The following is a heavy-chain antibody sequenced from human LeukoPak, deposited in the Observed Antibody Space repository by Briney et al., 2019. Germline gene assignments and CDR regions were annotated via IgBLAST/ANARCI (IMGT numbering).Heavy chain of an antibody. Sequence: PSETLSLTCTVSGGSISSYYWSRIRQPPGKGLEWIGYIYYSGSTNYNPSLKSRVTISVDTSKNQFSLKLSSVTAADTAVYYCARHTYYYDSSGYYYYFDYWGQGTLVTVSS. D-gene: IGHD3-22*01. CDR3: ARHTYYYDSSGYYYYFDY. J-gene: IGHJ4*02. CDR2: IYYSGST. V-gene: IGHV4-59*08. CDR1: GGSISSYY.